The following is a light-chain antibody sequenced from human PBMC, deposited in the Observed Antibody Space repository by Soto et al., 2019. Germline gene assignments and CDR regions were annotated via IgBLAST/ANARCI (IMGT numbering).Light chain of an antibody. CDR1: QSVSNF. J-gene: IGKJ5*01. Sequence: EIVLTQSPGTLSLSPGERATLSCRASQSVSNFLAWYQHKPGQAPRLLIYASSNRATGIPDRFSGSASGPDFTLTINRLEPEDFAVYYCQLYGISPQFGQGTRLEIK. V-gene: IGKV3-20*01. CDR2: ASS. CDR3: QLYGISPQ.